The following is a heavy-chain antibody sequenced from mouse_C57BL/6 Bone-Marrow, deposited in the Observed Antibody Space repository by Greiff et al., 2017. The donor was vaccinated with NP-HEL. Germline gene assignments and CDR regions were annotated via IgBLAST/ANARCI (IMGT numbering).Heavy chain of an antibody. CDR3: ARTTVVTFDV. J-gene: IGHJ1*03. V-gene: IGHV5-16*01. D-gene: IGHD1-1*01. CDR1: GFTFSDYY. Sequence: DVKLVESEGGLVQPGSSMKLSCTASGFTFSDYYMAWVRQVPEKGLEWVANINYDGSSTYYLDSLKSRFIISRDNAKNILYLQMSSLKSEDTATYYCARTTVVTFDVWGTGTTVTVSS. CDR2: INYDGSST.